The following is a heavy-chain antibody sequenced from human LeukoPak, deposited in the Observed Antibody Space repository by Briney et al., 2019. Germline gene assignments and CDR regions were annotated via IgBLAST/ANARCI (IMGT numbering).Heavy chain of an antibody. J-gene: IGHJ6*03. V-gene: IGHV4-34*01. CDR3: ARGLITMVRGVIVEYYYYYMDV. CDR2: INHSGST. Sequence: PSETLSLTCAVYGGSFSGYYWSWIRQPPGKGLEWIGEINHSGSTNYNPSLKSRVTISVDTSKNQFSLKLSSVTAADTAVYYCARGLITMVRGVIVEYYYYYMDVWGKGTTATVSS. D-gene: IGHD3-10*01. CDR1: GGSFSGYY.